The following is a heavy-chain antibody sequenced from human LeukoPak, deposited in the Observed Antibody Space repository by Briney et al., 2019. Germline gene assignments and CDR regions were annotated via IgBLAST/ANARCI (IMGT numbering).Heavy chain of an antibody. V-gene: IGHV3-30*04. D-gene: IGHD4-17*01. CDR1: GFTFSSYE. CDR3: ARARKRYGDYEDNWLDP. J-gene: IGHJ5*02. CDR2: ISVDGRNK. Sequence: GGSLRLSCAASGFTFSSYEMHWVRQAPGRGLEWVAVISVDGRNKYNPESVKGRFTISRDNSKSTLYLQMNSLGVEDTAVYYCARARKRYGDYEDNWLDPWGQGTLVTASS.